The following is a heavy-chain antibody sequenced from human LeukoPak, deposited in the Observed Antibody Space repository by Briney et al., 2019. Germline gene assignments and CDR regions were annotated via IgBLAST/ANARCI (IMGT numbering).Heavy chain of an antibody. V-gene: IGHV1-69*01. D-gene: IGHD3-3*01. CDR2: IIPIFGTA. Sequence: SVKVSCKASGGTFSSYAISWVRQAPGHGLEWMGGIIPIFGTANYAQKFQGRVTITADESTSTAYMELSSLRSEDTAVYYCARPLRFLEWTLDYWGQGTLVTVSS. J-gene: IGHJ4*02. CDR3: ARPLRFLEWTLDY. CDR1: GGTFSSYA.